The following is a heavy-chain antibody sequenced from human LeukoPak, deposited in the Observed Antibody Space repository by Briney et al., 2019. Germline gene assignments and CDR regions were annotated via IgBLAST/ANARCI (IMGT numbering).Heavy chain of an antibody. V-gene: IGHV4-38-2*02. CDR1: GYSLSSGYY. Sequence: SETLSLTCTVSGYSLSSGYYWGWIRPPPGKGLGWIGSIYHSGSTYYNPSLKSRVTISVDTSKKQFSLKLSSVTAADTAVYYCARKSDFDNYHAFDIWGQGTMVTVSS. CDR3: ARKSDFDNYHAFDI. D-gene: IGHD4-17*01. J-gene: IGHJ3*02. CDR2: IYHSGST.